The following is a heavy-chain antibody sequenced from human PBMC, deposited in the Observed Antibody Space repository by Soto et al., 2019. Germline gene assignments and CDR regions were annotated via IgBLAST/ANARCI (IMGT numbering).Heavy chain of an antibody. CDR3: ATHPPYGPLDH. D-gene: IGHD4-17*01. CDR1: GGSISSSSNH. J-gene: IGHJ4*02. CDR2: IYYSENT. Sequence: SGTLSLTCTVSGGSISSSSNHWAWIRQPPGKGLEWIGNIYYSENTYYNPSLKSRVTISVDTSKNQFSLRLTSVTAADTAVYYCATHPPYGPLDHWGQGTLVTVSS. V-gene: IGHV4-39*01.